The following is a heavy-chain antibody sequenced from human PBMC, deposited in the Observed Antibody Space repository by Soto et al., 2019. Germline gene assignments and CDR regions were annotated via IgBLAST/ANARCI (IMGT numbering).Heavy chain of an antibody. V-gene: IGHV4-34*01. CDR3: ASSGSRLRFFYYYGMDV. J-gene: IGHJ6*02. Sequence: SDTLSLTCAVYGGSFSGYYWSWIRQPPGKGLEWIGEINHSGSTNYSPSLKSRVTISVDTSKNQFSLKLGSVTAADTAVYYCASSGSRLRFFYYYGMDVWGQGTTVTVSS. CDR2: INHSGST. CDR1: GGSFSGYY. D-gene: IGHD3-3*01.